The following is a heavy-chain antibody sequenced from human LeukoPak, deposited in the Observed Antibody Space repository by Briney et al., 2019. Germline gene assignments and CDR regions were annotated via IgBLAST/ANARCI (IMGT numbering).Heavy chain of an antibody. V-gene: IGHV4-34*01. CDR2: INHSGST. D-gene: IGHD3-16*01. CDR3: ARRGYDYVWGSYGDYYYYYYMDV. J-gene: IGHJ6*03. Sequence: SETLSLTCAVYGGSFSGYYWSWIRQPPGKGLEWIGEINHSGSTNYNPSLKSRVTISVDTSKNQFSLKLSSVTAADTAVYYCARRGYDYVWGSYGDYYYYYYMDVWGKGTTVTVSS. CDR1: GGSFSGYY.